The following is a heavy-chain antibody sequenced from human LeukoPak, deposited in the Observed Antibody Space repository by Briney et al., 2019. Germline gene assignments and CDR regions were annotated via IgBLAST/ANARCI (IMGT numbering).Heavy chain of an antibody. J-gene: IGHJ4*02. CDR2: INHSGST. CDR1: GGSFSGYY. CDR3: ARGPGYDYVWGSYRSPRYFDY. D-gene: IGHD3-16*02. Sequence: SETLSLTCAVYGGSFSGYYWSWIRQPPGQGLEWIGEINHSGSTNYNPSLKSRVTISVDTSKNQFSLKLSSVTAADTAVYYCARGPGYDYVWGSYRSPRYFDYWGQGTLVTVSS. V-gene: IGHV4-34*01.